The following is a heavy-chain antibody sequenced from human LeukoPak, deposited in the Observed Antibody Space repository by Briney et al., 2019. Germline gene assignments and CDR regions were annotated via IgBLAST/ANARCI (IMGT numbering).Heavy chain of an antibody. J-gene: IGHJ6*03. CDR2: INHSGST. V-gene: IGHV4-34*01. Sequence: SETLSLTCAVYGGSFSGYYWSWIRQPPGKGLEWIGEINHSGSTNYNPSLKSRVTMSVDTSKNQFSLKLSSVTAADTAVYYCAREDMVRGAGYYYYMDVWGKGTTVTISS. CDR3: AREDMVRGAGYYYYMDV. D-gene: IGHD3-10*01. CDR1: GGSFSGYY.